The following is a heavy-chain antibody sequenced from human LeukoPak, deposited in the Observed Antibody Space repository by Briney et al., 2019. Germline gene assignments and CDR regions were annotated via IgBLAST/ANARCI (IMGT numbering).Heavy chain of an antibody. CDR1: GGSFSGYY. Sequence: SETLSLTCAVYGGSFSGYYWSWIRQPPGKGLEWIGEINHSGSTNYNPSLKSRVTISVDTSKTQFSLKLSSVTAADTAVYYCARGGPAMGGGHYYYYYYMDVWGKGTTVTVSS. D-gene: IGHD5-18*01. CDR3: ARGGPAMGGGHYYYYYYMDV. J-gene: IGHJ6*03. V-gene: IGHV4-34*01. CDR2: INHSGST.